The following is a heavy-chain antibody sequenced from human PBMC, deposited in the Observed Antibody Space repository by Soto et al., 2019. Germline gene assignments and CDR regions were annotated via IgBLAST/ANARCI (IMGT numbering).Heavy chain of an antibody. CDR2: IKSKTDGGTT. Sequence: GGSLRLSCAASGFTFTNAWVNWVRQAPGKGLEWVGRIKSKTDGGTTDYAEPVKGRFAISRDDSNNMVYLQMNSLKIEDTAVYYCTTDSYSTIIIVRFDYWGHGTLVTVSS. D-gene: IGHD3-22*01. CDR1: GFTFTNAW. CDR3: TTDSYSTIIIVRFDY. V-gene: IGHV3-15*07. J-gene: IGHJ4*01.